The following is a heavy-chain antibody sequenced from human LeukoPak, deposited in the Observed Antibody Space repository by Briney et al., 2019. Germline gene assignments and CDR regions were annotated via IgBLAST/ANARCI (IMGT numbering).Heavy chain of an antibody. CDR1: GGSISSGGYY. D-gene: IGHD4-17*01. V-gene: IGHV4-31*03. J-gene: IGHJ5*02. CDR2: IYYSGST. CDR3: ARGYDYGDKTRWFDP. Sequence: PSETLSLTCTVSGGSISSGGYYWSWIRQHPGKGLEWIGYIYYSGSTYYNPSLKSRVTISVDTSKNQFSLKLSSVTAADTAVYYCARGYDYGDKTRWFDPWGQGTLVTVSS.